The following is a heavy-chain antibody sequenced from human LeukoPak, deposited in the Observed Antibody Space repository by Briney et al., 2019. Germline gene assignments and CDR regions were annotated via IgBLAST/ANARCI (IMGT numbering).Heavy chain of an antibody. J-gene: IGHJ4*02. Sequence: GASVKVSCKASGYTFTSYAMNWVPQAPGQGLEWMGWISTNTGNPTYAQGFTGRFVFSLDTSVSTAYLQISSLKAEDTAVYYCARDRPSYNYWGQGTLVTVSS. V-gene: IGHV7-4-1*02. D-gene: IGHD6-6*01. CDR1: GYTFTSYA. CDR2: ISTNTGNP. CDR3: ARDRPSYNY.